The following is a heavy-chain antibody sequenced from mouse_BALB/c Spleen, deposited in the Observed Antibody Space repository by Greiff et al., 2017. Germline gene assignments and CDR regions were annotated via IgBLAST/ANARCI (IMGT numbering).Heavy chain of an antibody. CDR2: INPTNGGT. D-gene: IGHD4-1*01. Sequence: QVQLQQPGAELVKPGASVKLSCKASGYNFTSYYMYWVKQRPGKGLEWIGVINPTNGGTNYNEKFKSKATVTVDKSSSTAYMNLSSLTSEDSAVYYCTRGNCYFDYWGQGTTLTVSS. J-gene: IGHJ2*01. V-gene: IGHV1S81*02. CDR1: GYNFTSYY. CDR3: TRGNCYFDY.